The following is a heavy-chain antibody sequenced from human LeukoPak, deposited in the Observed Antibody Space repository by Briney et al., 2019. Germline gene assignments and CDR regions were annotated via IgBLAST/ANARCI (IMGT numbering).Heavy chain of an antibody. Sequence: GRSLRLSCAASGFTFSSYAMHWVRQAPGKGLEWVAVISYDGNNKYYADSVKGRFTISRDNSKNTLYLQMNSLRAEDTAVYYCARDQVAAGYVDWFDPWGQGTLVTVSS. V-gene: IGHV3-30-3*01. J-gene: IGHJ5*02. D-gene: IGHD2-15*01. CDR3: ARDQVAAGYVDWFDP. CDR2: ISYDGNNK. CDR1: GFTFSSYA.